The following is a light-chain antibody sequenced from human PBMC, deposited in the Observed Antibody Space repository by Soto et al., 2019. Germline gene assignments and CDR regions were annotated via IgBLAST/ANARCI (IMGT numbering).Light chain of an antibody. CDR3: CSYTTDNTWV. V-gene: IGLV2-14*01. J-gene: IGLJ3*02. CDR1: KSDVGAYNY. CDR2: EVN. Sequence: QSVLTQPASVSGSPGQSITISCTGTKSDVGAYNYVSWYQEHPGKAPKLIIYEVNDRPSGVSPRFSASKSANTASLTISGLQPDDEADYYCCSYTTDNTWVFGGGTKLTVL.